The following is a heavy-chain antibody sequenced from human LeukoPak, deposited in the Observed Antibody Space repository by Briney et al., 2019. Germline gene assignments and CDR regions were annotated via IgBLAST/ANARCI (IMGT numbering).Heavy chain of an antibody. CDR1: GFTFSSYD. Sequence: GGSLRLSCAASGFTFSSYDMSWVRQAPGKGLEGVSAISGSGGSTYYTDSVKGRFTISRDNSKNTLYLQMNSLRAEDTAVHYCAKERPTRRYCSGGSCYSRYFDYWGQGTLVTVSS. V-gene: IGHV3-23*01. J-gene: IGHJ4*02. CDR3: AKERPTRRYCSGGSCYSRYFDY. CDR2: ISGSGGST. D-gene: IGHD2-15*01.